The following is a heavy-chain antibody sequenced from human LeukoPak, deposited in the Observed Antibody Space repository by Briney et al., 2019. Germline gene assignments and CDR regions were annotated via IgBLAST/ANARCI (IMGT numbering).Heavy chain of an antibody. CDR1: GYTFTSYG. V-gene: IGHV1-18*01. CDR2: ISAYNGNT. Sequence: ASVKVSCKASGYTFTSYGISWVRQAPGQGLEWMGWISAYNGNTNYAQKLQGRVTMTTDTSTSTAHMELRSLRSDDTAVYYCARDGLLLAAGYYYYGMDVWGQGTTVTVSS. D-gene: IGHD6-13*01. CDR3: ARDGLLLAAGYYYYGMDV. J-gene: IGHJ6*02.